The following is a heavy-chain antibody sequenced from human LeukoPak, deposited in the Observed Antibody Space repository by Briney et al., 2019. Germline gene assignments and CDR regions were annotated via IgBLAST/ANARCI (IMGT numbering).Heavy chain of an antibody. CDR2: IYNSGAT. Sequence: SETLSLTCTVAGDSITTSYWNWIRQPPGEGLEWIGNIYNSGATDYNASLKSRVTISLDTSKNQISLKLSSVTAADTAVYFCARDKGPYWYFDVWGRGTLVTVSS. CDR3: ARDKGPYWYFDV. CDR1: GDSITTSY. V-gene: IGHV4-59*01. J-gene: IGHJ2*01.